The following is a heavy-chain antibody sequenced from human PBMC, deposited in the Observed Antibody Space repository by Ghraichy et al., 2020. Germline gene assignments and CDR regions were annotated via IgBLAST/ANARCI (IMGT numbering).Heavy chain of an antibody. Sequence: SETLSLTCTVSGGSISSYYWSWIRQPPGKGLEWIGYIYYSGSTNYNPSLKSRVTISVDTSKNQFSLKLSSVTAADTAVYYCARHSEYYDFWSGYYGYWDWFDPWGQGTLVTVSS. CDR3: ARHSEYYDFWSGYYGYWDWFDP. CDR2: IYYSGST. V-gene: IGHV4-59*08. D-gene: IGHD3-3*01. J-gene: IGHJ5*02. CDR1: GGSISSYY.